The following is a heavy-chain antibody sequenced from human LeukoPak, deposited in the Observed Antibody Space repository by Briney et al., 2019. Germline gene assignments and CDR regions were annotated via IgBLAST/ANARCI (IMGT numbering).Heavy chain of an antibody. CDR1: GFTFSNSG. V-gene: IGHV3-30*02. CDR3: ARAIRL. D-gene: IGHD1-1*01. J-gene: IGHJ4*02. Sequence: GGSLRLSCAASGFTFSNSGMHWVRQAPGKGLEWVTFIRYDGSNKYYADSVKGRFTISRDNSKNSVYLQMNSLRAEDTGIYYCARAIRLWGQGTLVTVSS. CDR2: IRYDGSNK.